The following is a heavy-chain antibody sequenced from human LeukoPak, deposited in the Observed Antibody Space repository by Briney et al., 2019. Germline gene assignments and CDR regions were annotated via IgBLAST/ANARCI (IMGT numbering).Heavy chain of an antibody. Sequence: SQTLSLTCTVSGGSISSGDYYWSSIRQPPGKGLEWIAYMYYSGSTYYSPSLKSRVTMSADTSKNQLSLKLSSVTAADTAVYYRARPYYYDSRIDPWGQGILVTVSS. V-gene: IGHV4-30-4*01. J-gene: IGHJ5*02. CDR2: MYYSGST. CDR3: ARPYYYDSRIDP. CDR1: GGSISSGDYY. D-gene: IGHD3-22*01.